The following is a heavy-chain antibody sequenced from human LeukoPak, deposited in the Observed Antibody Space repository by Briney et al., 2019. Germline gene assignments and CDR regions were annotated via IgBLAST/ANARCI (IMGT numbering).Heavy chain of an antibody. D-gene: IGHD1-1*01. V-gene: IGHV3-11*04. Sequence: GGTLRLSCAASGFTFSDYYMSWIRQAPGKGLEWVSYISSSGTTIYYTDSVKGRFTISRDNAKYSLYLQMNSLRAEDTAVYFCARLSNWNDDPDAFDIWGQGTMVTVSS. CDR1: GFTFSDYY. CDR3: ARLSNWNDDPDAFDI. J-gene: IGHJ3*02. CDR2: ISSSGTTI.